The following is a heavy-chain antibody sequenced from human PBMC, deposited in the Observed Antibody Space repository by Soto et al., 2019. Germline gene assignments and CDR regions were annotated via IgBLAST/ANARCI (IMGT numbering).Heavy chain of an antibody. CDR1: GFTFSSYW. Sequence: EVQLVESGGGLVQPGGSLSRSCAASGFTFSSYWMSWVRQAPGKGLEWVANIKQDGSEKNYVDSVKGRFTISRDNAINSLYLQMNSLRVEDTAVYYCARVGDYGDRFSDYWGQGTVVTVSS. J-gene: IGHJ4*02. CDR2: IKQDGSEK. CDR3: ARVGDYGDRFSDY. V-gene: IGHV3-7*05. D-gene: IGHD4-17*01.